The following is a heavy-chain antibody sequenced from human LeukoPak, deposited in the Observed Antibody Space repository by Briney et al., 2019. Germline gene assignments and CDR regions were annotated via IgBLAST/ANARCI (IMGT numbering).Heavy chain of an antibody. V-gene: IGHV4-4*02. CDR3: ARDRLGAARRSVFDY. CDR2: IYHSGST. CDR1: GGSISSSNW. Sequence: SGTLSLTCAVSGGSISSSNWWSWVRQPPGKGLEWIGEIYHSGSTNYNPSLKSRDTISVDKSKNQFSLKLSSVTAADTAVYYCARDRLGAARRSVFDYWGQGTLVTVSS. J-gene: IGHJ4*02. D-gene: IGHD6-6*01.